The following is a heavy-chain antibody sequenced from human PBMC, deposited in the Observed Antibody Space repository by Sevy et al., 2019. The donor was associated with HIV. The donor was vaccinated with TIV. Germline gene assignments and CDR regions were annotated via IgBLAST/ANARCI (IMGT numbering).Heavy chain of an antibody. D-gene: IGHD6-19*01. CDR2: IIPIFGTA. CDR3: AREVPGYSSGLPDY. V-gene: IGHV1-69*13. J-gene: IGHJ4*02. CDR1: GGTFSSYA. Sequence: ASVKVSCKASGGTFSSYAISWVRQAPGQGLEWMGGIIPIFGTANYAQKFQGRVTITADESTSTADMELSSLRSEDTAVYYCAREVPGYSSGLPDYWGQGTLVTVSS.